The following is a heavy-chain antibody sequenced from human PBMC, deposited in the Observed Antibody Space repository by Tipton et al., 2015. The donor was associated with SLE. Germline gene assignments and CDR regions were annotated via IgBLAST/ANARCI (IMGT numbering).Heavy chain of an antibody. CDR1: GDTFGTYG. CDR3: VKDNPVLAN. D-gene: IGHD1-14*01. CDR2: IKSEAEQSKT. V-gene: IGHV3-30*02. J-gene: IGHJ4*02. Sequence: GSLRLSCAASGDTFGTYGMHWVRQASDKGPEWVAFIKSEAEQSKTYYPDSVKGRFTISRDNSKNTLYLEMNSLRVEDTAVYYCVKDNPVLANWGQGTVVTVSS.